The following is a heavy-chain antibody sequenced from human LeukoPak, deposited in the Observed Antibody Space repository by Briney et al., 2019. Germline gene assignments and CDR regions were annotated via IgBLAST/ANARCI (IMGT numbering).Heavy chain of an antibody. CDR1: GFTFSSYG. V-gene: IGHV3-30*18. J-gene: IGHJ3*02. Sequence: GRSLRLSCAASGFTFSSYGMHWVRQAPGKGLEWVAVISYDGSNKYYADSVKGRFTISRDNSKNTLYLQMNSLRAEDTAVYCCANKGLLWFGDPPAFDIWGQGTMVTVSS. D-gene: IGHD3-10*01. CDR3: ANKGLLWFGDPPAFDI. CDR2: ISYDGSNK.